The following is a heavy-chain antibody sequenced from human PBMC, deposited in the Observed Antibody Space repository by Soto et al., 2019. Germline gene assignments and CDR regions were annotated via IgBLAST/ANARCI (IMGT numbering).Heavy chain of an antibody. CDR1: GFTFSSYG. CDR2: ISYDGSNK. D-gene: IGHD1-26*01. J-gene: IGHJ4*02. CDR3: AKDRRVGATRVGIDY. V-gene: IGHV3-30*18. Sequence: GGSLRLSCAASGFTFSSYGMHWVRQAPGKGLEWVAVISYDGSNKYYADSVKGRFTISRDNSKNTLYLQMNSLRAEDTAVYYCAKDRRVGATRVGIDYWGQGTLVTVSS.